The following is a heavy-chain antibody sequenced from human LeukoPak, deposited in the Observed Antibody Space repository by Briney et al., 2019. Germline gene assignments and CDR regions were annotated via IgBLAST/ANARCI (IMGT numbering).Heavy chain of an antibody. CDR2: IIPDSGGT. CDR1: GYTLTRYY. J-gene: IGHJ4*02. Sequence: ASVKVSCKASGYTLTRYYMHWMRQAPGDRLEWMGGIIPDSGGTYYAQKFQGRVTMTRDTSISTAYMELSRLRPDDTAVYYCARGYSSGSSYYFDYWGQGTLVTVSS. V-gene: IGHV1-2*02. CDR3: ARGYSSGSSYYFDY. D-gene: IGHD6-19*01.